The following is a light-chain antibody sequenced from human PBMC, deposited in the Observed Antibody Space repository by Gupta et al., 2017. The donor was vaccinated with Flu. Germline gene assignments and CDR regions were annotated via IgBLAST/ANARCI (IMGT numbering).Light chain of an antibody. CDR1: QSIDSSY. V-gene: IGKV3-20*01. Sequence: GRTSQSIDSSYLAWYQQKPGQAPKLLIHGASTGATGNPDRFRGSGYGTDFSLTISRREPEDFAVYYCQHYGNAPPYNFGQGTKM. J-gene: IGKJ2*01. CDR3: QHYGNAPPYN. CDR2: GAS.